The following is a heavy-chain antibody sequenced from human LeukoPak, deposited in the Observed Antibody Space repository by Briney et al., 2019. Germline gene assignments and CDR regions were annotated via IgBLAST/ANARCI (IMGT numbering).Heavy chain of an antibody. Sequence: ASVKVSCKASGYTFTSYAMHWVRQAPGQRLEWMGWINAGNGNTKYSQKFQGRVTITRDTSASTAYMGLSSLRSEDTAVYYCARAYCSSTSCYRVWFDPWGQGTLVTVSS. CDR2: INAGNGNT. V-gene: IGHV1-3*01. CDR1: GYTFTSYA. CDR3: ARAYCSSTSCYRVWFDP. D-gene: IGHD2-2*02. J-gene: IGHJ5*02.